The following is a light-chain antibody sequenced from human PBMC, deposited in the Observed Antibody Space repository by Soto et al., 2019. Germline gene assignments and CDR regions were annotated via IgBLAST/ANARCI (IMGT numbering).Light chain of an antibody. J-gene: IGLJ1*01. CDR3: TSYAGIHYV. CDR1: SSNVGGYNY. CDR2: EVS. Sequence: QSALTQPPAASGSPGQSVTISCTGTSSNVGGYNYVSWYQQHPGKAPKLMISEVSKRPSGVPDRFSGSKSGNTASLTVSGLQAEDEADYYCTSYAGIHYVFGTGTKVTVL. V-gene: IGLV2-8*01.